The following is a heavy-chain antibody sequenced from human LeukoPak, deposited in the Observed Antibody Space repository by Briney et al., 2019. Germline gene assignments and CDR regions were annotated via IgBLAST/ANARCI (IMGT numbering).Heavy chain of an antibody. CDR2: ISTSSTYI. J-gene: IGHJ4*02. V-gene: IGHV3-21*01. Sequence: PGGSLRLSCAASGFTFSSYSMNWVRQAPGKGLEWVSSISTSSTYIYYADSVKGRFTISRDNARNSLYLQMNSLRAEDTAVYYCARDPPFIIGTTFFDYWGQGTLVTVSS. CDR1: GFTFSSYS. CDR3: ARDPPFIIGTTFFDY. D-gene: IGHD1-20*01.